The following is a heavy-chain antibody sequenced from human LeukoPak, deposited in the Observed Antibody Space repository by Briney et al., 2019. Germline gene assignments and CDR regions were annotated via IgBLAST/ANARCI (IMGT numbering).Heavy chain of an antibody. Sequence: GGPLRLSCAASGFTVSSNYMSWVRQAPGKGLEWVSVIYSGGSTYYADSVKGRFTISRDNSKNTLYLQMNSLRAEDTAVYYCARVEFSAVGDYWGQGTLVTVSS. CDR2: IYSGGST. CDR1: GFTVSSNY. CDR3: ARVEFSAVGDY. V-gene: IGHV3-53*01. D-gene: IGHD3-10*01. J-gene: IGHJ4*02.